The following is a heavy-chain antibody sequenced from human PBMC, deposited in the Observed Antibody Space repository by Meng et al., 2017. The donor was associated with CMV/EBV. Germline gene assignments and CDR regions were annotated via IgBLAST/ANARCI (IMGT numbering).Heavy chain of an antibody. Sequence: VPPPESGPGRVNPSETLSPPCTVSGGSSSICAWSWVRQPAGKGLEWIERIYTSGSTNYNPSLKSRVTMSVDTSKNQFSLKLSSVTAADTAVYYCARDLMNCSSTSCANWFDPWGQGTLVTVSS. CDR3: ARDLMNCSSTSCANWFDP. J-gene: IGHJ5*02. D-gene: IGHD2-2*01. CDR1: GGSSSICA. V-gene: IGHV4-4*07. CDR2: IYTSGST.